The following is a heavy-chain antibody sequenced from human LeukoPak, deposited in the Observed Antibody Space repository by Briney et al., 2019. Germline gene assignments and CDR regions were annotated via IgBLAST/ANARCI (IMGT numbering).Heavy chain of an antibody. D-gene: IGHD1-26*01. CDR3: GRGARAAFDI. CDR1: GYSFTTHW. V-gene: IGHV5-51*01. J-gene: IGHJ3*02. CDR2: IYPGDSDT. Sequence: GESLKISCKGSGYSFTTHWIGWVRQMPGKGLEWMGIIYPGDSDTKYSPSFQGHVTFSVAKSITTAYLQWSSLKASDTAMYYCGRGARAAFDIWGQGTMVTVSS.